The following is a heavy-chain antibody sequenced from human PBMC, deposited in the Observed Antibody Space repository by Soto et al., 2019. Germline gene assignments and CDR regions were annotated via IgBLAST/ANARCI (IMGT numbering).Heavy chain of an antibody. CDR3: ARHRNLRYDYIPHYFDY. D-gene: IGHD3-16*01. V-gene: IGHV4-59*08. J-gene: IGHJ4*02. Sequence: SQTLSLTCTVSGGSISSFYWSWIRQPPGKGREWIWYIYYSGNTNYNPSLKGRVTISVDTSKNQFSLKLSSVTAADTAVYYCARHRNLRYDYIPHYFDYWGQGTLVTVSS. CDR2: IYYSGNT. CDR1: GGSISSFY.